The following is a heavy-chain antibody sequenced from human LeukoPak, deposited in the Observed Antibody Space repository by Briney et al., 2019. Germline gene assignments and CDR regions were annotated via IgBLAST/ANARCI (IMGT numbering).Heavy chain of an antibody. V-gene: IGHV3-7*01. D-gene: IGHD3-22*01. J-gene: IGHJ4*02. CDR1: GFTLSSYW. Sequence: GGSLRLSCAASGFTLSSYWMSWVRQAPGKGLEWVANIKRDGSEKYYVDSVKGRFTISRDNTKNSLCLQMNSLRAEDTAVYYCARDVAAWYGHSSGYYYPDYWGQGTLVTVSS. CDR3: ARDVAAWYGHSSGYYYPDY. CDR2: IKRDGSEK.